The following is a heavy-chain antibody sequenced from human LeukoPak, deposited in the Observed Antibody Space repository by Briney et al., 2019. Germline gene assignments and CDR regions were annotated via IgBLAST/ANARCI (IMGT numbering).Heavy chain of an antibody. V-gene: IGHV3-74*01. D-gene: IGHD2-21*01. Sequence: GGSLRLSCAASGFIFSSKWIHWVRQAPGKGLEWVSRIDNGGSYTSYADSVKGRFTISRDNAKNTLYLQMNSLRAEDTAVYYCARDTFHPGLIDSWGQGTLVTVSS. J-gene: IGHJ4*02. CDR3: ARDTFHPGLIDS. CDR1: GFIFSSKW. CDR2: IDNGGSYT.